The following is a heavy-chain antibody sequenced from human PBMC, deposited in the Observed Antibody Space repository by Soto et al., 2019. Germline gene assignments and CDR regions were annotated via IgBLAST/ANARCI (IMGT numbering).Heavy chain of an antibody. Sequence: SETLSLTCTVSGGSISSSSYYWGWIRQPPGKGLEWIGSIYYSGSTYYNPSLKSRVTISVDTSKNQFSLKLSSVTAADTAVYYCARHRNDCSGGSCPMWGSAYYYMDVWGKGTTVTVSS. CDR1: GGSISSSSYY. J-gene: IGHJ6*03. CDR3: ARHRNDCSGGSCPMWGSAYYYMDV. D-gene: IGHD2-15*01. CDR2: IYYSGST. V-gene: IGHV4-39*01.